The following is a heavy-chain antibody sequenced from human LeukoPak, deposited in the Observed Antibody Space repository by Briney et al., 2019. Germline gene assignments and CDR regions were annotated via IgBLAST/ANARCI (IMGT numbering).Heavy chain of an antibody. V-gene: IGHV4-39*01. CDR2: IYYSGST. Sequence: SETLSLTCTVSGGSISSSSYYWGWIRQPPGKGLEWIGSIYYSGSTYYNPSLKSRVTISVDTSKNQFSLKLSSVTAADTAVYYCARRVTMVRGVSYPHYYMDVWGKGTTVTVSS. CDR1: GGSISSSSYY. J-gene: IGHJ6*03. CDR3: ARRVTMVRGVSYPHYYMDV. D-gene: IGHD3-10*01.